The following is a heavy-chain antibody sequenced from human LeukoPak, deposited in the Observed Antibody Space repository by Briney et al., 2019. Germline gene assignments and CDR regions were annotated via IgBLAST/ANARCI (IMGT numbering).Heavy chain of an antibody. CDR1: GFSLSSNGEA. V-gene: IGHV2-5*02. CDR3: AHRVEFREFGHEGGWDS. Sequence: SGPTLVKPTQTLTLTCTFSGFSLSSNGEAVGWIRQPPGKALECLAFIYWDDDKRYSSSLRSRLTIAKDTSKNEVVLTMTNMDPEDTATYYCAHRVEFREFGHEGGWDSWGQGTLVTVSS. CDR2: IYWDDDK. D-gene: IGHD3-10*01. J-gene: IGHJ4*02.